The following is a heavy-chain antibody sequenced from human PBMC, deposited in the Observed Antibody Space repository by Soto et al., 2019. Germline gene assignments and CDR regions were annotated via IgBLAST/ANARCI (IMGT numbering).Heavy chain of an antibody. D-gene: IGHD6-6*01. CDR2: IYPGDSDT. CDR1: GYSFSTHW. Sequence: GESLKISCKGSGYSFSTHWVGWVRQMPGKGLEWMGTIYPGDSDTRYSPSFQGQVTISADKSLRTAYLQWTSLKASDTALYYCARTRSFTLGFYYDGMDVWGQGTTVTVSS. V-gene: IGHV5-51*01. J-gene: IGHJ6*02. CDR3: ARTRSFTLGFYYDGMDV.